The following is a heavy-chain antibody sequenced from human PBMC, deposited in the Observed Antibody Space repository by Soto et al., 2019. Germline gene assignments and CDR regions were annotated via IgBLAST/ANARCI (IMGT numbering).Heavy chain of an antibody. Sequence: GGSLRLSCAASGFTFSSYAMHWVRQAPGKGLEWVAVISYDGSNKYYADSVKGRFTISRDNSKNTLYLQMNSLRAEDTAVYYCAREMVQADYYYYGMDVWGQGTTVTVSS. CDR2: ISYDGSNK. V-gene: IGHV3-30-3*01. D-gene: IGHD3-10*01. CDR3: AREMVQADYYYYGMDV. J-gene: IGHJ6*02. CDR1: GFTFSSYA.